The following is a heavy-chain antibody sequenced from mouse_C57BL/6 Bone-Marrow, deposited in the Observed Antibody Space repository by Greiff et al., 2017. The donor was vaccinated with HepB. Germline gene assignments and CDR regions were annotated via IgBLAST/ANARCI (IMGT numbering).Heavy chain of an antibody. V-gene: IGHV1-64*01. CDR2: IHPNSGST. CDR3: ARWSGNPFAY. CDR1: GYTFTSYW. J-gene: IGHJ3*01. Sequence: QVQLQQPGAELVRPGASVKLSCKASGYTFTSYWMHWVKQRPGQGLEWIGMIHPNSGSTNYNEKFKSKATLTVDKSSSTAYMQLSSLTSEDSAVYYCARWSGNPFAYWGQGTLVTVSA. D-gene: IGHD1-3*01.